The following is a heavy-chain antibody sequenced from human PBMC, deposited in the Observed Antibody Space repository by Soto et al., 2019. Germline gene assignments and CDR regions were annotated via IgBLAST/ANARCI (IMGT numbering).Heavy chain of an antibody. CDR1: GYTFTSYD. CDR2: MNPNSGNT. D-gene: IGHD3-3*01. J-gene: IGHJ3*02. CDR3: ARAYTIFGVVITLDAFDI. V-gene: IGHV1-8*01. Sequence: QVQLVQSGAEVKKPGASVKVSCKASGYTFTSYDINWVRQATGQGHEWMGWMNPNSGNTGYAQKFQGRVTMTRNTSISTAYMELSSLRSEDTAVYYCARAYTIFGVVITLDAFDIWGQGTMVTVSS.